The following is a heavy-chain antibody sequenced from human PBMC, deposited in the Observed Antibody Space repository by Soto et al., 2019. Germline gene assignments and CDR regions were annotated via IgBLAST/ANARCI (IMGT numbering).Heavy chain of an antibody. CDR2: IKSKTDGGTA. D-gene: IGHD1-26*01. V-gene: IGHV3-15*01. CDR3: STDSGIDGLDI. Sequence: EVQLVESGGGFVQPGGSLRLSCVASRFSFTNAWMSWVRQAPGKGPEWVGRIKSKTDGGTADYAAPVKVRFTISRDDSQNTLYLHMDSLKTEDTALYHGSTDSGIDGLDIGGQWTTVTVSS. CDR1: RFSFTNAW. J-gene: IGHJ6*02.